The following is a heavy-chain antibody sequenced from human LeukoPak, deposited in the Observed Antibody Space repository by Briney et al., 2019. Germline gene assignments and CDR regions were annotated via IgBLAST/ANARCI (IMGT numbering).Heavy chain of an antibody. D-gene: IGHD4-17*01. J-gene: IGHJ4*02. V-gene: IGHV3-53*01. Sequence: GGSLRLSCAASGLTVSSNHMSWVRQAPGKGLEWVLVIYTGGSTDYADSVKGRFTISRDNSKNTLYLQMNSLRAEDTAVYYCAKWDGDYGWGGRHFDYWGQGTLVTVSS. CDR3: AKWDGDYGWGGRHFDY. CDR2: IYTGGST. CDR1: GLTVSSNH.